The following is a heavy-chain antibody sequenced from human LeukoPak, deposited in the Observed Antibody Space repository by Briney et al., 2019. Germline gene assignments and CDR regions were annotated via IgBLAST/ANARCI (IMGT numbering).Heavy chain of an antibody. J-gene: IGHJ3*02. Sequence: SETLSLTCTVSGGSISSYYWSWIRQPPGKGLEWIGYIYYSGSTNYNPSLKSRVTISVDTSKNQFSLKLSSVTAADTVVYYCAREGADSSGWYDAFDIWGQGTMVTVSS. V-gene: IGHV4-59*01. CDR3: AREGADSSGWYDAFDI. D-gene: IGHD6-19*01. CDR2: IYYSGST. CDR1: GGSISSYY.